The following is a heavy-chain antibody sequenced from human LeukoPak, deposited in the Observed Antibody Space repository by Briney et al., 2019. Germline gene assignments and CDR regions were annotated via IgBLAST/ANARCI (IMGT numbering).Heavy chain of an antibody. CDR3: ARGPPYYYGSGSSLRGAFDI. J-gene: IGHJ3*02. V-gene: IGHV3-74*01. D-gene: IGHD3-10*01. Sequence: GGSLRLSCAASGFTFSIYWMHWVRQPPGKGLVWVSRINSDGSSTSYADSVKGRFTISRDNAKNSLYLQMNSLRAEDTALYYCARGPPYYYGSGSSLRGAFDIWGQGTMVTVSS. CDR2: INSDGSST. CDR1: GFTFSIYW.